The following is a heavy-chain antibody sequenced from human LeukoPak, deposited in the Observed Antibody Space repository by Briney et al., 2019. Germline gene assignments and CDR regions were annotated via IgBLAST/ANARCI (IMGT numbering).Heavy chain of an antibody. J-gene: IGHJ6*03. Sequence: PGGSLRLSCAASGFTFNNYAMSWVRQAPGKGLEWVSAISGSGGTTYYADSVKGRFTFSRDNSKNTLYLQMNSLRAEDTAVYYCAKASVSSQGDYYMDVWGKGTTVTVSS. D-gene: IGHD6-6*01. CDR2: ISGSGGTT. CDR1: GFTFNNYA. V-gene: IGHV3-23*01. CDR3: AKASVSSQGDYYMDV.